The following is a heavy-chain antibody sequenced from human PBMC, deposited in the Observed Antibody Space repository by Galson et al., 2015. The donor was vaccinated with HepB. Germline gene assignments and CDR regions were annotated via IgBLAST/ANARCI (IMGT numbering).Heavy chain of an antibody. Sequence: SVKVSCKASGYTFTTYTMHWVRQAPGQRLEWMGWINAGNGNTKYSQKFQGRVTITRDTSASTAYMELSSLRSEDTAVYYCARDKIRDYYGSGSYYNRFYYYYGMDVWGQGTTVTVSS. CDR1: GYTFTTYT. J-gene: IGHJ6*02. D-gene: IGHD3-10*01. V-gene: IGHV1-3*01. CDR2: INAGNGNT. CDR3: ARDKIRDYYGSGSYYNRFYYYYGMDV.